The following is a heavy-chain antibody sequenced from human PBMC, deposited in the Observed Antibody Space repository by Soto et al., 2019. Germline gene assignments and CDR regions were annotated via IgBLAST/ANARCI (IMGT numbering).Heavy chain of an antibody. CDR1: GFTFSSHV. Sequence: EVQLWESGGGLVQPGGSLRLSCAVSGFTFSSHVMSWVRQAPGKGLVWASAISGTGGTYYADSVKGRFTISRDNSKNALYLQMNTLRDEDTAVYYCAKDRRGAYCSGGICYSPDYWGQGTLVIVSS. D-gene: IGHD2-15*01. J-gene: IGHJ4*02. V-gene: IGHV3-23*01. CDR3: AKDRRGAYCSGGICYSPDY. CDR2: ISGTGGT.